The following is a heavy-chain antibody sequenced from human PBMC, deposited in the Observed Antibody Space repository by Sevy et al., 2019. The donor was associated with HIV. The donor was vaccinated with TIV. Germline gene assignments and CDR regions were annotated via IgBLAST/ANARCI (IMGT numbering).Heavy chain of an antibody. CDR1: GFTFSNYG. CDR3: AKGLAGPGRRYFDY. CDR2: IRYDGSDK. D-gene: IGHD6-13*01. J-gene: IGHJ4*02. V-gene: IGHV3-30*02. Sequence: GGSLRLSCAASGFTFSNYGMHWVRQVPGKGLEWVTFIRYDGSDKYYAASVKGRFTISRDDSKNTLYLQMDSLTPEDTAIYYCAKGLAGPGRRYFDYWGQGTLVTVSS.